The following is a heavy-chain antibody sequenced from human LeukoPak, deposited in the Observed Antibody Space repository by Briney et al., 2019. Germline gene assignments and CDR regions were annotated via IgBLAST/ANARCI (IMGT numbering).Heavy chain of an antibody. CDR3: ARGQGLLGY. V-gene: IGHV4-34*01. Sequence: SETLSLTCTVSGGSISSYYWSWIRQPPGKGLEWIGEINHSGSTNYNPSLKSRVTISVDTSKNQFSLKLSSVTAADTAVYYCARGQGLLGYWGQGTLVTVSS. CDR1: GGSISSYY. D-gene: IGHD3-22*01. J-gene: IGHJ4*02. CDR2: INHSGST.